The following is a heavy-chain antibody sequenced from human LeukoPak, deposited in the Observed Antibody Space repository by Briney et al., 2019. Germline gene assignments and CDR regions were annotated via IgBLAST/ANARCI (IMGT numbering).Heavy chain of an antibody. J-gene: IGHJ4*02. CDR2: ISYDGSNK. D-gene: IGHD3-22*01. CDR3: ARDFGYYDSSGLDH. CDR1: GFTFGSYG. V-gene: IGHV3-30*03. Sequence: GGSLRLSCAASGFTFGSYGMHWVRQAPGKGLEWVAVISYDGSNKYYADSVKGRFTISRDNAKNSLYLQMNSLGAEDTAVYYCARDFGYYDSSGLDHWGQGTLVTVSS.